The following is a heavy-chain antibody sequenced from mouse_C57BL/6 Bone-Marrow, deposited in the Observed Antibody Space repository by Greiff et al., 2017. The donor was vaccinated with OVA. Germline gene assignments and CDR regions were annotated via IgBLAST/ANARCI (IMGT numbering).Heavy chain of an antibody. Sequence: VQLQQPGAELVRPGSSVKLSCKASGYTFTSYWMDWVKQRPGQGLEWIGNIYPSDSETHYNQKFKDKATLTVDKSSSTAYMQLSSLTSGDSAVYYCASRLGRGAMDYWGQVTSVTVSS. D-gene: IGHD4-1*01. CDR3: ASRLGRGAMDY. V-gene: IGHV1-61*01. CDR1: GYTFTSYW. J-gene: IGHJ4*01. CDR2: IYPSDSET.